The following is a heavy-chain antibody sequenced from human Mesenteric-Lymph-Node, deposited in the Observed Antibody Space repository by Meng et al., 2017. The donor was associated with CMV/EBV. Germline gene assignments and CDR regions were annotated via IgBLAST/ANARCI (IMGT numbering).Heavy chain of an antibody. Sequence: GESLKISCAASGFTFSNYEMNWVRQAPGKGLEWVGVISYDGDNKFYADSVKGRFTISRDISKNTLYLQVNSLRAEDTAVYYCARERYYYDWGSPYGMDVWGQGTTVTVSS. J-gene: IGHJ6*02. V-gene: IGHV3-30*14. D-gene: IGHD3-10*02. CDR1: GFTFSNYE. CDR2: ISYDGDNK. CDR3: ARERYYYDWGSPYGMDV.